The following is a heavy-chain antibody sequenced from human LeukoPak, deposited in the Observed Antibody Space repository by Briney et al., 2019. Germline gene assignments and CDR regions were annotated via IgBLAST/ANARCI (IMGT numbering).Heavy chain of an antibody. D-gene: IGHD3-3*02. CDR2: ITPKSGDT. CDR3: ARVRLADERAWAY. J-gene: IGHJ4*02. CDR1: GYTFSDFY. Sequence: AAVKVSCKASGYTFSDFYIHLVRQAPAQGLEYVGWITPKSGDTYSPQRSQGRVTMTRDASISTAYMELSSLRSDGTAVYFCARVRLADERAWAYWGEGTLVTVSS. V-gene: IGHV1-2*02.